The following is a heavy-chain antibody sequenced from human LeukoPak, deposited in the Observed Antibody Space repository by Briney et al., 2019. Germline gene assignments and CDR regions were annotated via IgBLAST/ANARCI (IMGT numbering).Heavy chain of an antibody. CDR3: ARSHSSGWTRPGNWFDP. D-gene: IGHD6-19*01. CDR1: GGSFSGYY. CDR2: IYYSGST. J-gene: IGHJ5*02. V-gene: IGHV4-59*01. Sequence: SETLSLTCAVYGGSFSGYYWSWIRQPPGKGLEWIGYIYYSGSTNYNPSLKSRVTISVDTSKNQFSLKLSSVTAADTAVYYCARSHSSGWTRPGNWFDPWGQGTLVTVSS.